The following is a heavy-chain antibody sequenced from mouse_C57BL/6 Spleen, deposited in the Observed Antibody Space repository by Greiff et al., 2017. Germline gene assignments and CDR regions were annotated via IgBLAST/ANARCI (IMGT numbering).Heavy chain of an antibody. J-gene: IGHJ3*01. CDR1: GYTFTSYW. CDR3: ARDDYDGPDWFAY. V-gene: IGHV1-59*01. Sequence: QVQLQQPGAELVRPGTSVKLSCKASGYTFTSYWMHWVKQRPGQGLEWIGVIDPSDSYTNYNQKFKGKATLTVDPYSSTAYMQLGSLTSEDSAVYYCARDDYDGPDWFAYWGQGTLVTVSA. D-gene: IGHD2-4*01. CDR2: IDPSDSYT.